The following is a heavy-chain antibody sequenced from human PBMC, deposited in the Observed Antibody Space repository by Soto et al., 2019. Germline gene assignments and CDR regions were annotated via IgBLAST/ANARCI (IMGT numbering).Heavy chain of an antibody. CDR3: AREGYDSGDYFFDY. D-gene: IGHD2-15*01. CDR2: INGGNGNT. V-gene: IGHV1-3*01. Sequence: ASVKVSCKASGYTFSNYAMHWVRQAPGQRLEWMGWINGGNGNTENSQTFQGRVTISRDTSATTAYMELSSLKNEDTAVYFCAREGYDSGDYFFDYWGQGTAVTVSS. CDR1: GYTFSNYA. J-gene: IGHJ4*02.